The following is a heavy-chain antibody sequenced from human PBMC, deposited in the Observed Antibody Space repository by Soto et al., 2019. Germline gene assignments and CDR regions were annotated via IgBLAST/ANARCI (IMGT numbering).Heavy chain of an antibody. J-gene: IGHJ6*02. D-gene: IGHD2-15*01. V-gene: IGHV1-69*06. CDR3: ARGDIVGAYYYYYYGMDV. CDR1: GGTFSSYA. CDR2: IIPIFGTA. Sequence: QVQLVQSGAEVKKPGSSVKVSCKASGGTFSSYAISWVRQAPGQGLEWMGGIIPIFGTANYAQKFQGRVTITADKATSTAYMELSSLRSEDTAVYCCARGDIVGAYYYYYYGMDVWGQGTTVTVSS.